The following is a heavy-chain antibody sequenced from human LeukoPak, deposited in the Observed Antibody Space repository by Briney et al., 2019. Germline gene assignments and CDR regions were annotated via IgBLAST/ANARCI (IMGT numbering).Heavy chain of an antibody. CDR2: INHSGST. CDR3: ARDYCSGTSCPFDY. Sequence: SETLSLTCAVYGGSFSGYYWSWIRQPPGKGLEWIGEINHSGSTNYNPSLKSRVTISVDTSKNQFSLKLSSVTAADTAVYYCARDYCSGTSCPFDYWGQGTLVTVSS. D-gene: IGHD2-2*01. CDR1: GGSFSGYY. J-gene: IGHJ4*02. V-gene: IGHV4-34*01.